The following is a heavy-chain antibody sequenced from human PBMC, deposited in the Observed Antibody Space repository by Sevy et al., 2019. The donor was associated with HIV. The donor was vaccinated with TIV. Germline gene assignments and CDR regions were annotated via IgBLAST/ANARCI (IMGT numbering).Heavy chain of an antibody. CDR2: MSYDGSYK. J-gene: IGHJ4*02. CDR1: GFTFSSHG. CDR3: ARDSGYSINWYPAY. Sequence: GGSLRLSCAASGFTFSSHGMHWVRQAPGKGLEWVAVMSYDGSYKSYGDSVKGRFTISRDDSKNTLYLQMNSLRPEDTAMYYCARDSGYSINWYPAYWDQGTLVTVSS. D-gene: IGHD6-13*01. V-gene: IGHV3-30*03.